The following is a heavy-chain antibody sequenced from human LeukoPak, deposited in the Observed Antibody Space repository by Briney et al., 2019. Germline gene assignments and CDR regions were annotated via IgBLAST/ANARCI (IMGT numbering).Heavy chain of an antibody. J-gene: IGHJ4*02. D-gene: IGHD3-22*01. CDR3: AKDRVRRYQVVVEYV. CDR1: GFTFSSYA. CDR2: ISSNGCST. V-gene: IGHV3-64*02. Sequence: LPGGSLRLSCAASGFTFSSYAMHWVRQAPGKGLEYVSSISSNGCSTYYADSVKGRFTISRDNAKNTLYLKMSRLRAEDTAVYYCAKDRVRRYQVVVEYVWGQGTLVTVSS.